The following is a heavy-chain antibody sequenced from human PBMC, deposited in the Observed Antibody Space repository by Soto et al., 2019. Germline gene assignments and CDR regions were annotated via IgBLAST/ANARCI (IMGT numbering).Heavy chain of an antibody. J-gene: IGHJ4*02. CDR1: GYTFTSNG. CDR2: ISAYNGNT. Sequence: GASVKVSCKASGYTFTSNGISWVRQAPGQGLEWMGWISAYNGNTNYAQKLQGRVTMTTDTSTSTAYMELRSLRSDDTAVYYCARDSRGYSGYDYHYWGQGTLVTVSS. CDR3: ARDSRGYSGYDYHY. V-gene: IGHV1-18*01. D-gene: IGHD5-12*01.